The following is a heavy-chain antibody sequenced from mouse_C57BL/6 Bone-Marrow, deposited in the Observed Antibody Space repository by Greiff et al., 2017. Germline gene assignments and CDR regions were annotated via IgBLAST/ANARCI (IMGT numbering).Heavy chain of an antibody. Sequence: VKVVESGAELAKPGASVKLSCKASGYTFNSSWMHWVKQRPGQGLEWIGYINPSSGYTKYNQKFKDKATLTADKSSSTAYMQLSSLTYEDSAVXYCATYYGSSDWGQGTTLTVSA. D-gene: IGHD1-1*01. CDR3: ATYYGSSD. J-gene: IGHJ2*01. CDR2: INPSSGYT. V-gene: IGHV1-7*01. CDR1: GYTFNSSW.